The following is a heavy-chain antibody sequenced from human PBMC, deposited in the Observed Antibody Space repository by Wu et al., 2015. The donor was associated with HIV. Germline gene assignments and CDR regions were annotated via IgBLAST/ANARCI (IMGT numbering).Heavy chain of an antibody. CDR2: IIPNHGGA. CDR3: TAYPRDIWSTGLPY. CDR1: GDTFSRSG. V-gene: IGHV1-69*11. D-gene: IGHD3-10*01. J-gene: IGHJ1*01. Sequence: QVQLVQSGAEVKKPGSSVKVSCKASGDTFSRSGISWMRQAPGKGFEWMGRIIPNHGGANYAEKFEGRVTITADEATNTAYMDLSRLRSEDTAVFYCTAYPRDIWSTGLPYWGQGTLVSVS.